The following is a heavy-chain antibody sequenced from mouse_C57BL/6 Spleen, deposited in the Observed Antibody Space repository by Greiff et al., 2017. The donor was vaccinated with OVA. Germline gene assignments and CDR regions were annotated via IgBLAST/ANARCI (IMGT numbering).Heavy chain of an antibody. Sequence: EVQLQQSGPELVKPGAPVKISCKASGYTFTDYYMNWVKQSHGKSLEWIGDINPNNGGTSYNQKLKGKATLTVDKSSSTAYMELRSLTSEDSAVYYCARYYYGSSYDYAMDYWGQGTSVTVSS. CDR1: GYTFTDYY. CDR2: INPNNGGT. J-gene: IGHJ4*01. D-gene: IGHD1-1*01. V-gene: IGHV1-26*01. CDR3: ARYYYGSSYDYAMDY.